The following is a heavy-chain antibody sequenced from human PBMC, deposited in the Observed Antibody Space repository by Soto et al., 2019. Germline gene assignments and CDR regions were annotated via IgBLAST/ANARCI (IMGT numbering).Heavy chain of an antibody. V-gene: IGHV3-21*01. D-gene: IGHD3-3*01. J-gene: IGHJ5*02. CDR1: GFTFSSYA. CDR2: ISSSSSYI. CDR3: ASVYYDFWSGPNWFDP. Sequence: GSLRLSCAASGFTFSSYAMSWVRQAPGKGLEWVSSISSSSSYIYYADSVKGRFTISRDNAKNSLYLQMNSLRAEDTAVYYCASVYYDFWSGPNWFDPWGQGTLVTVSS.